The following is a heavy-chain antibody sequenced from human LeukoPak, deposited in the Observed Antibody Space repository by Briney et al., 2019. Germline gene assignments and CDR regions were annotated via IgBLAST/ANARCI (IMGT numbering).Heavy chain of an antibody. CDR1: GGSFSGYY. J-gene: IGHJ4*02. CDR2: INHSGST. CDR3: ARGQDVEYSSSRADY. Sequence: SETLSLTCAVYGGSFSGYYWSWIRQPPGKGLEWIGEINHSGSTNYNPSLKSRVTISVDTSKNQFSLKLSPVTAADTAVYYCARGQDVEYSSSRADYWGQGTLVTVSS. V-gene: IGHV4-34*01. D-gene: IGHD6-6*01.